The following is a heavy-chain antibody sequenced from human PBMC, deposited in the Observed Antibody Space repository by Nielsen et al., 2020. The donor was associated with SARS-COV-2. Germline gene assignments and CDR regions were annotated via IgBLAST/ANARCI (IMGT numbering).Heavy chain of an antibody. J-gene: IGHJ6*02. D-gene: IGHD3-3*01. CDR2: ISGSGGST. CDR1: GFTFSSYA. V-gene: IGHV3-23*01. CDR3: ARDESITIFGVVIITYYGMDV. Sequence: GESLKISCAASGFTFSSYAMSWVRQAPGKGLEWVSAISGSGGSTYYADSVKGRFTISRDNSKNTLYLQMNSLRAEDTAVYYCARDESITIFGVVIITYYGMDVWGQGTTVTVSS.